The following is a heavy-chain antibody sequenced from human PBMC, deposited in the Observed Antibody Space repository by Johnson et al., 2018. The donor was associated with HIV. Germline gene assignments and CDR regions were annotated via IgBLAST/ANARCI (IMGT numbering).Heavy chain of an antibody. J-gene: IGHJ3*02. Sequence: VQLVESGGGLVQPGGSLRLSCAASGFTVSSNYMSWVRQAPGKGLQWVSVIYSGGSTYYADSVKGRFTISRDNSKNTLYLQMNSLRAEDTAVYYCARTGMTTVTTSPDAFDICGQGTMVTVS. CDR3: ARTGMTTVTTSPDAFDI. D-gene: IGHD4-17*01. CDR1: GFTVSSNY. CDR2: IYSGGST. V-gene: IGHV3-53*01.